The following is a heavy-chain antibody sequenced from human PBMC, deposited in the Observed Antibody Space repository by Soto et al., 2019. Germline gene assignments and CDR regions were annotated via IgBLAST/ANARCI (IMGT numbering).Heavy chain of an antibody. J-gene: IGHJ4*02. Sequence: QVQLVQSGAEVKKPGSSVKVSCKASGGTFSSYAMSWVRQAPGQGLEWMGGIIPIFGTANYAQKFQGRVTITADESTSTAYMELSSLRSDDTAVYYCARDSCSGGSCYGSDWGQGTLVTVSS. CDR2: IIPIFGTA. CDR3: ARDSCSGGSCYGSD. CDR1: GGTFSSYA. V-gene: IGHV1-69*12. D-gene: IGHD2-15*01.